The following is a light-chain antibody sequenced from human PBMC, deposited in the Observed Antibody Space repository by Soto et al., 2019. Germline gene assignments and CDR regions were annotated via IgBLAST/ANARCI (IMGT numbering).Light chain of an antibody. J-gene: IGKJ4*01. CDR3: QQRSDWPLT. Sequence: EIVLTQSPATLSLSPGERATLSCRASQSVSSYLAWYQQKPGQTPRLLIYDASNRATGIPARFSGSGSGTDFTLTISSLEHEDFVVYYCQQRSDWPLTFGGGTKVDIK. CDR1: QSVSSY. CDR2: DAS. V-gene: IGKV3-11*01.